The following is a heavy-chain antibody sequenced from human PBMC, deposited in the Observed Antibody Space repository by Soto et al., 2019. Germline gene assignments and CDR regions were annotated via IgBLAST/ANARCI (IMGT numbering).Heavy chain of an antibody. CDR3: ARLAYSRAYYYYGMDV. CDR2: IDPSDSYT. J-gene: IGHJ6*02. V-gene: IGHV5-10-1*01. Sequence: EALKLYCNGSGYSFTSYWISWVRQMPGKGLEWMGRIDPSDSYTNYSPSFQGHVTISADKSISTAYLQWSSLKASDTAMYYCARLAYSRAYYYYGMDVWGQGTTVTVSS. CDR1: GYSFTSYW. D-gene: IGHD3-22*01.